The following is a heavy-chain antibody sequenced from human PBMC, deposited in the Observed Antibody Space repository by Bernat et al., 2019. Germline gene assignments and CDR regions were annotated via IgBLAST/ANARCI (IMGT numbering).Heavy chain of an antibody. V-gene: IGHV4-34*01. CDR1: GGSFSGYY. Sequence: QVQLQQWGAGLLKPSETLSLTCAVYGGSFSGYYWSWIRQPPGKGLEWIGEINHSGSTNYNPSLKSRVTISVDTSKNQFSLKLSSVTAADTAVYYCARKRADYYGSGSYYSYWGQGTLVTVSS. CDR2: INHSGST. CDR3: ARKRADYYGSGSYYSY. J-gene: IGHJ4*02. D-gene: IGHD3-10*01.